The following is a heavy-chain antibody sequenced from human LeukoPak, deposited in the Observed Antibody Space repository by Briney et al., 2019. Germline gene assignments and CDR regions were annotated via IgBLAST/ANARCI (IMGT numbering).Heavy chain of an antibody. J-gene: IGHJ4*02. CDR3: ARGNHYYYDSSGHPYFDY. Sequence: SETLSLTCTVSGGSISNYYWSWIRQPPGKGLEWIGEINHSGSTNYNPSLKSRVTISVDTSKNQFSLKLSSVTAADTAVYYCARGNHYYYDSSGHPYFDYWGQGTLVTVSS. CDR1: GGSISNYY. D-gene: IGHD3-22*01. V-gene: IGHV4-34*01. CDR2: INHSGST.